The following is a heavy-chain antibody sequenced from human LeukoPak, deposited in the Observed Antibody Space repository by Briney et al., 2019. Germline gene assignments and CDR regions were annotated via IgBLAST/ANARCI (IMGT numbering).Heavy chain of an antibody. J-gene: IGHJ3*02. D-gene: IGHD5-18*01. CDR2: IYYSGST. CDR3: ARHRDDKWIQLWAGAFDI. Sequence: PSETLSLTCTVSGGSISSYYWSWIRQPPGKGLEWIGSIYYSGSTYYNPSLKSRVTISVDTSKNQFSLKLSSVTAADTAVYYCARHRDDKWIQLWAGAFDIWGQGTMVTVSS. V-gene: IGHV4-39*01. CDR1: GGSISSYY.